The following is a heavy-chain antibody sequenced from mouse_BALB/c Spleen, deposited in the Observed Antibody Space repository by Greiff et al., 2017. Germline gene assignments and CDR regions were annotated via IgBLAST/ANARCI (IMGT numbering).Heavy chain of an antibody. Sequence: EVKLVESGGGLVQPGGSLKLSCAASGFTFSSYTMSWVRQTPEKRLEWVAYISNGGGSTYYPDTVKGRFTISRDNAKNTLYLQMSSLKSEDTAMYYCASLGSAMDYWGQGTSVTVSS. J-gene: IGHJ4*01. CDR2: ISNGGGST. CDR1: GFTFSSYT. V-gene: IGHV5-12-2*01. CDR3: ASLGSAMDY. D-gene: IGHD4-1*01.